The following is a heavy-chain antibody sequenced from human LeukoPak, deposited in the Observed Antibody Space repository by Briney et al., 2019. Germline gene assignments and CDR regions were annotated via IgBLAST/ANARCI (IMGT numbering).Heavy chain of an antibody. J-gene: IGHJ4*02. CDR2: INAGNGNT. V-gene: IGHV1-3*01. CDR1: GYTFTTYT. Sequence: ASVKVSCKASGYTFTTYTMHWVRQAPGQRLEWMGWINAGNGNTKYSQKFQGRVTITRDTSASTAYMELSSLRSEDTAVYYCARGDSSGYYLDYWGQGTLVTVSP. D-gene: IGHD3-22*01. CDR3: ARGDSSGYYLDY.